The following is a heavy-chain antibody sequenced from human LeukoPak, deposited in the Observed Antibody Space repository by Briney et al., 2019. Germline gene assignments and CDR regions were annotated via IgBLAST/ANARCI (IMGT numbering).Heavy chain of an antibody. CDR3: ARAYPRGASDY. D-gene: IGHD2-2*01. CDR2: ISAYNGNT. J-gene: IGHJ4*02. V-gene: IGHV1-18*04. Sequence: ASVKVSCKASGYTFTGYYMHWVRQAPGQGLEWMGWISAYNGNTNYAQKLQGRVTMTTDTSTSTAYMGLRSLRSDDTAVYYCARAYPRGASDYWGQGTLVTVSS. CDR1: GYTFTGYY.